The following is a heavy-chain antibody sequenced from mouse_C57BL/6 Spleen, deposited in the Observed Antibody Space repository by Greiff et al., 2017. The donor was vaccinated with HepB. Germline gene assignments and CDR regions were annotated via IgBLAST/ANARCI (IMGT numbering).Heavy chain of an antibody. CDR3: AREDITTVVVDY. J-gene: IGHJ2*01. D-gene: IGHD1-1*01. Sequence: EVKLMESGGDLVKPGGSLKLSCAASGFTFSSYGMSWVRQTPDKRLEWVATISSGGSYTYYPDSVKGRFTISRDNAKNTLYLQMSSLKSEDTAMYYCAREDITTVVVDYWGQGTTLTVSS. CDR2: ISSGGSYT. V-gene: IGHV5-6*01. CDR1: GFTFSSYG.